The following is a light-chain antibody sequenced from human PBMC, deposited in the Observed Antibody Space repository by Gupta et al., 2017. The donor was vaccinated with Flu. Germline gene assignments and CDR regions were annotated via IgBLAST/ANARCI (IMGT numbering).Light chain of an antibody. V-gene: IGLV1-44*01. CDR1: SSNIGGNT. Sequence: QPALPQPPSASGTPGQRVTISCSGSSSNIGGNTVNWYQHLPGTAPKLRMYSNNRRPSGVPDRFSGSKSGTSASLAISGLQSEDEADYYCAVWDDSLNGRVFGGGTKLTVL. CDR2: SNN. CDR3: AVWDDSLNGRV. J-gene: IGLJ3*02.